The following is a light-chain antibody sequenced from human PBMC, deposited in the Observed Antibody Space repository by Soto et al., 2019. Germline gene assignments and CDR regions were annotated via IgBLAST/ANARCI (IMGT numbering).Light chain of an antibody. CDR2: DAS. CDR1: QSISSW. Sequence: DIQMTQSPSTLSASVGDRVTITCRASQSISSWLAWYQQKPGKAPKLLIYDASSLESGVPSRFSGSRSETEFTLTLSNLQPDDFATYYCQQYNSYPWTFGQGTKVEIK. CDR3: QQYNSYPWT. V-gene: IGKV1-5*01. J-gene: IGKJ1*01.